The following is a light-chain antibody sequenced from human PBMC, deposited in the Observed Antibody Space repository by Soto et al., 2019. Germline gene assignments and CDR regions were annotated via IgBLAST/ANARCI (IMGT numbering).Light chain of an antibody. Sequence: EIVLTQSPATLSLSPGERATLSCRASQSVSSSLAWYQQKPGQAPRLLIYNASNRATGIPARFSGSGSGTDFTLTISSLEPEDYAVNYCQHRSNWPPYTFGQGTKLEIK. V-gene: IGKV3-11*01. CDR2: NAS. CDR1: QSVSSS. CDR3: QHRSNWPPYT. J-gene: IGKJ2*01.